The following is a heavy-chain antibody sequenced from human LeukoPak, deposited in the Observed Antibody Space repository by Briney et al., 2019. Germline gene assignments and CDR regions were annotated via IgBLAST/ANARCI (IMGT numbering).Heavy chain of an antibody. CDR1: GGSISSGSYY. D-gene: IGHD1-1*01. J-gene: IGHJ5*02. CDR2: IYTSGST. V-gene: IGHV4-61*02. CDR3: AGETKQLEKTA. Sequence: SETLSLTCTVSGGSISSGSYYWSWIRQPAGKGLEWIGRIYTSGSTNYNPSLKSRVTISVDTSKNQFSLKLSSVTAADTAVYNCAGETKQLEKTAWGQGTLVTVSS.